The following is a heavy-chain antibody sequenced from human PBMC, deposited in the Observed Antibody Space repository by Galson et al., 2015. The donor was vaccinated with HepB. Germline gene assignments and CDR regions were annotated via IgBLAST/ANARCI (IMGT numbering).Heavy chain of an antibody. Sequence: SLRLSCAASGFTFSNHGMSWVRQAPGKGLEWVANIKQDGSEKYYVDSVKGRFTITRDNAKNSLYLQMNSLRAEDTAVYYCATNPGYSGYTESVYWGQGTLVSVSS. CDR3: ATNPGYSGYTESVY. CDR1: GFTFSNHG. D-gene: IGHD5-12*01. J-gene: IGHJ4*02. V-gene: IGHV3-7*03. CDR2: IKQDGSEK.